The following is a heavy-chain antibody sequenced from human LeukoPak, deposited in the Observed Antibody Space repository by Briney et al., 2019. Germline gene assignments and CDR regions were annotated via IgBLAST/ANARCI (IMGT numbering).Heavy chain of an antibody. V-gene: IGHV3-66*01. CDR1: GFTVSSNY. J-gene: IGHJ4*02. CDR3: ARTAGNDYGDYYFDY. CDR2: IYSGGST. Sequence: PGGSLRLSCAASGFTVSSNYMSWVRQAPGKGLEWVSVIYSGGSTYYADSVEGRFTISRDNSKNTLYLQMNSLRAEDTAVYYCARTAGNDYGDYYFDYWGQGTLVTVSS. D-gene: IGHD4-17*01.